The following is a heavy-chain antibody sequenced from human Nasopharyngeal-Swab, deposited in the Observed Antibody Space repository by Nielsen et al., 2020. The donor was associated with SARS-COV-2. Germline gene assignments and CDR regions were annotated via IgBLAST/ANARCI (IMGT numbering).Heavy chain of an antibody. Sequence: ASVKVSCKASGYTFTDYYMPWVRQAPGQGLEWMGRINPNSGDTDYTQKFQGRVTVTRDTSINTVYMELSSLRSDDTAVYYCARDDGDVPGITGSGPPGGYWGQGTLVTVSS. D-gene: IGHD6-13*01. J-gene: IGHJ4*02. CDR1: GYTFTDYY. V-gene: IGHV1-2*06. CDR2: INPNSGDT. CDR3: ARDDGDVPGITGSGPPGGY.